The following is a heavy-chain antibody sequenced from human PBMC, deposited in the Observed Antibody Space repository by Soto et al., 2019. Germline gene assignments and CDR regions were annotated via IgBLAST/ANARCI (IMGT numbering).Heavy chain of an antibody. V-gene: IGHV4-34*01. CDR2: INHSGST. CDR3: ARARYCSSTSCSYYYCMDV. J-gene: IGHJ6*02. D-gene: IGHD2-2*01. CDR1: GGSFSGYY. Sequence: SETLSLTCAVYGGSFSGYYWSWIRQPPGKGLEWIGEINHSGSTNYNPSLKSRVTISVDTSKNQFSLKLSSVTAADTAVDYCARARYCSSTSCSYYYCMDVWGQGTTVTVSS.